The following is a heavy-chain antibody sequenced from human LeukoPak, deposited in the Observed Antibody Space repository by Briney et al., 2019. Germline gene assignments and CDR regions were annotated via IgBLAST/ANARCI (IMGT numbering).Heavy chain of an antibody. Sequence: GGSLRLSCAASGFTFSGSTMHWVRQASGRGLEWVGRIRSKANNYATAYATSVKGRFTLSRDDSKNTAYLQMNSLKTEDTAVYYCIRGAASGSYYGFDVWGQGATVTVSS. CDR2: IRSKANNYAT. V-gene: IGHV3-73*01. CDR3: IRGAASGSYYGFDV. D-gene: IGHD1-26*01. J-gene: IGHJ6*02. CDR1: GFTFSGST.